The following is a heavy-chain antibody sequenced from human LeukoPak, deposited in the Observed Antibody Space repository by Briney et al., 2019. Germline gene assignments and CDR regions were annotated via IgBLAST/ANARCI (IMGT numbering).Heavy chain of an antibody. CDR1: GFTFSSYA. D-gene: IGHD3-10*01. CDR2: ISYDGSNK. Sequence: GRSLRLSCAASGFTFSSYAMHWVRQAPGKGLEWVAVISYDGSNKYYADSVKGRFTISRDNSKNTLYLQMNSLRAEGTAVYYCARTKYHYGSGDYWGQGTLVTVSS. CDR3: ARTKYHYGSGDY. J-gene: IGHJ4*02. V-gene: IGHV3-30*04.